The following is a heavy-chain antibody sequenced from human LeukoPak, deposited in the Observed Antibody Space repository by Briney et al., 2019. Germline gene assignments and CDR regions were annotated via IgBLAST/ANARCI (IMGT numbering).Heavy chain of an antibody. J-gene: IGHJ6*03. V-gene: IGHV4-61*01. CDR2: IYYSGST. CDR1: GGSVSSGSYY. CDR3: ARERVNYYMDV. D-gene: IGHD3-22*01. Sequence: PSETLSLTCTVSGGSVSSGSYYWSWIRQPPGKGPEWIGFIYYSGSTNYNPSLKSRVTISVDTSKNQFSLKLSSVTAADTAVYYCARERVNYYMDVWGKGTTVTVSS.